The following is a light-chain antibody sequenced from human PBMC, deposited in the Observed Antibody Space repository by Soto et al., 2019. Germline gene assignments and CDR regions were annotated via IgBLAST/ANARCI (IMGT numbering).Light chain of an antibody. CDR2: AAS. CDR1: QSISSY. CDR3: QQSYSTILT. V-gene: IGKV1-39*01. J-gene: IGKJ4*01. Sequence: DIQMTQSPSSLSASVGDRVTITCRASQSISSYLNWYQQKPGKAPKLLIYAASSLQSGVPSRFSGSGSGTDFTLTISSLQPEDFATYYYQQSYSTILTFGGGTKVDIK.